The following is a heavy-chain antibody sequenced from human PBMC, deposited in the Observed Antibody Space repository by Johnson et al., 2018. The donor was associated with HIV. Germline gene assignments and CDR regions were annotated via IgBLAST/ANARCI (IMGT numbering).Heavy chain of an antibody. CDR3: ARDKVDDAFDI. D-gene: IGHD1-26*01. CDR2: LNWNGDNT. Sequence: VQLVESGGGVVRPGGSLRLSCAASGFTFDDYAMHWVRQAPGKGLEWVSGLNWNGDNTGYGDSVKGRFTISRDNAKSSLYLQMNGLRVEDTAVYYCARDKVDDAFDIWGQGTMVTVSS. J-gene: IGHJ3*02. CDR1: GFTFDDYA. V-gene: IGHV3-20*04.